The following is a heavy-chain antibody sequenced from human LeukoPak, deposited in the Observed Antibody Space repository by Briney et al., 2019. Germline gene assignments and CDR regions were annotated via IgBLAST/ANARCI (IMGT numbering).Heavy chain of an antibody. CDR2: IWYDGSNK. J-gene: IGHJ3*02. D-gene: IGHD3-22*01. Sequence: GGSLRLSCAASGFTFSSYGMHWVRQAPGKGLEWVAVIWYDGSNKYYADSVKGRFTISRDNSKNTLYLQMNSLRAEDTAVYYCARDYTPYYYDSSGFGAFDIWGQGTMVTVSS. CDR1: GFTFSSYG. CDR3: ARDYTPYYYDSSGFGAFDI. V-gene: IGHV3-33*01.